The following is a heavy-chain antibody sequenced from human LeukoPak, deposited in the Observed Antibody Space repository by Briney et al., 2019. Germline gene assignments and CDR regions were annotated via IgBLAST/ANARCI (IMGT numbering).Heavy chain of an antibody. Sequence: GGSLRLSCAASGFTFSTYSMNWVRQAPGKGLEWVPSITTTSSYIHYADSVKGRFTIFRDNAKNLLYLQMNSLRVEDTAVYYCARDARRVVAAAIPYGMDVWGQGTTVTVSS. V-gene: IGHV3-21*06. D-gene: IGHD2-2*02. CDR2: ITTTSSYI. J-gene: IGHJ6*02. CDR1: GFTFSTYS. CDR3: ARDARRVVAAAIPYGMDV.